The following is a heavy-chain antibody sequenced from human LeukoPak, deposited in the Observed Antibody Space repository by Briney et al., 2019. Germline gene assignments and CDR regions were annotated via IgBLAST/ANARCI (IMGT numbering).Heavy chain of an antibody. D-gene: IGHD5-12*01. CDR1: GYTFTSYG. CDR3: ARVVATVHGYYYYGMDV. Sequence: ASVNVSCKASGYTFTSYGISWVRQAPGQGLEWMGWISAYNGNTNYAQKLQGRVTMTTDTSTSTAYMELRSLRSDDTAVYYCARVVATVHGYYYYGMDVWGQGTTVTVSS. V-gene: IGHV1-18*01. J-gene: IGHJ6*02. CDR2: ISAYNGNT.